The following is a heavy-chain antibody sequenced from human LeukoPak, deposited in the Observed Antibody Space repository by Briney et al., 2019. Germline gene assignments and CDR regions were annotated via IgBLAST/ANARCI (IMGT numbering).Heavy chain of an antibody. CDR1: GSIFTSYW. J-gene: IGHJ6*02. CDR2: IYPGDSDT. D-gene: IGHD2-15*01. CDR3: ARLQLLCGGGSCYSHYYYGMDV. Sequence: GESLQISCQGSGSIFTSYWSGGGRQLPGKGLEWMGIIYPGDSDTKYSPSFQGQVTISADASISTAYLQWSSLKASDTAMYYCARLQLLCGGGSCYSHYYYGMDVWGQGTTVTVSS. V-gene: IGHV5-51*01.